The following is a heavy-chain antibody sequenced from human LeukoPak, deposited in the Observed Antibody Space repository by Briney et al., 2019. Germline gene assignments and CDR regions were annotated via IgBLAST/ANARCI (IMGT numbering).Heavy chain of an antibody. D-gene: IGHD2-21*02. V-gene: IGHV1-2*02. Sequence: GASVKVSCKASGYTFTGYYMHWVRQAPGQGLEWMGWINPNSGGTNYAQKFQGRVTMTGDTSISTAYMELSRLRSDDTAVYYCARDAVVVTAPPNDAFDIWGQGTMVTVSS. J-gene: IGHJ3*02. CDR1: GYTFTGYY. CDR2: INPNSGGT. CDR3: ARDAVVVTAPPNDAFDI.